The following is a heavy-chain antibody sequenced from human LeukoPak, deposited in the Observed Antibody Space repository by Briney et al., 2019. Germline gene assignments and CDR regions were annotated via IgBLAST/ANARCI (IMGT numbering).Heavy chain of an antibody. J-gene: IGHJ4*02. Sequence: GASVKVSCKASGYTFTGHYMHWVRPAPGQGREWMGWINPNSDDTNYAQKFQGRVIMTRDTSISTAYMALSGLRFDDTAVYYCARAGDIAARSAPLDYCGEGTLVTVSS. D-gene: IGHD6-13*01. CDR1: GYTFTGHY. V-gene: IGHV1-2*02. CDR3: ARAGDIAARSAPLDY. CDR2: INPNSDDT.